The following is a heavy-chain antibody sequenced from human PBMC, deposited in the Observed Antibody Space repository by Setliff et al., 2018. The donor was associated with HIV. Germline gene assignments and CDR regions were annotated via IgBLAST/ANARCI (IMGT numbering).Heavy chain of an antibody. D-gene: IGHD6-13*01. V-gene: IGHV4-39*07. CDR1: SGSVSRSGYY. Sequence: SETLSLTCTVSSGSVSRSGYYWGWIRQPPGKGLEWSGSIYHSESTYYNPSLKSRVTISVDTSKNQFSLKLSSVTAADTAVYYCADSSSWYGWFDPWGRGTLVTVSS. J-gene: IGHJ5*02. CDR3: ADSSSWYGWFDP. CDR2: IYHSEST.